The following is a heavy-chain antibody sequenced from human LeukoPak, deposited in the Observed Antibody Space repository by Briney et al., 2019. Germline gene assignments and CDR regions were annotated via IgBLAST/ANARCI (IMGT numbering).Heavy chain of an antibody. J-gene: IGHJ4*02. Sequence: PGGSLRLSCAASGFTFSSYSMNWVRQAPGKGLEWVSSISGSSNYRYYADSLKGRFTISRDNAKNSLYLQMNSLRAEDTAVYYCANPSGSYYFSLDYWGQGTLVTVSS. D-gene: IGHD1-26*01. V-gene: IGHV3-21*01. CDR2: ISGSSNYR. CDR1: GFTFSSYS. CDR3: ANPSGSYYFSLDY.